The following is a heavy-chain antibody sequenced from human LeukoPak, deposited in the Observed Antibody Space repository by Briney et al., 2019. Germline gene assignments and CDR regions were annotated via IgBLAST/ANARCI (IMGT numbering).Heavy chain of an antibody. D-gene: IGHD6-19*01. J-gene: IGHJ4*02. Sequence: GGSLRLSCVGSGFTFSKCAMSWVRQAPDKRLEWVAIITAPGDTAYYADSVKGRFTVSRDNSKNTVYVQMDSLRAEDTAIYYCAGDRNSDWYSPLDYWGQGTQVTVSP. CDR1: GFTFSKCA. V-gene: IGHV3-23*01. CDR2: ITAPGDTA. CDR3: AGDRNSDWYSPLDY.